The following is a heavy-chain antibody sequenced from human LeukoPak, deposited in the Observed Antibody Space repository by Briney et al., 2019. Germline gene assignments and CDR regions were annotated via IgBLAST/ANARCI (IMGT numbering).Heavy chain of an antibody. CDR2: ISGSGGST. J-gene: IGHJ4*02. CDR1: GFTFSTYA. D-gene: IGHD3-22*01. Sequence: PGGSLRLSCAASGFTFSTYAMSWVRQAPGKGLEWVSAISGSGGSTYYAGSVKGRFTISRDNSKNTLYAQMNSLRAEDTALYYCAKDRSNQASGYYLHDYWGQGTLVTVSS. V-gene: IGHV3-23*01. CDR3: AKDRSNQASGYYLHDY.